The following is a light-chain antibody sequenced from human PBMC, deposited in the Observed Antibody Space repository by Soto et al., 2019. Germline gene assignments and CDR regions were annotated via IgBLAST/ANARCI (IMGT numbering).Light chain of an antibody. CDR2: DVS. Sequence: EIVLRQSPGTLSLSPGERATLSCRSSHSVSSNYLAWYQQKPGQAPRLLIDDVSSRATGIPDRFSGSGSGTYFTLTISRLDPVDFAVYYCQQYGISPTFGQGTKVEIK. CDR1: HSVSSNY. J-gene: IGKJ1*01. CDR3: QQYGISPT. V-gene: IGKV3-20*01.